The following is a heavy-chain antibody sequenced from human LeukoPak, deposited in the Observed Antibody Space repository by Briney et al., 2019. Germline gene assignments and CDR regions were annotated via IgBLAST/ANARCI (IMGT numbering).Heavy chain of an antibody. CDR3: ASRTGIAAAGTMFDY. J-gene: IGHJ4*02. CDR1: GGSFSGYY. Sequence: SETLFLTCAVYGGSFSGYYWSWIRQPPGKGLEWIGEINHSGSTNYNPSLKSRVTISVDTSKNQFSLKLSSVTAADTAVYYCASRTGIAAAGTMFDYWGQGTLVTVSS. CDR2: INHSGST. D-gene: IGHD6-13*01. V-gene: IGHV4-34*01.